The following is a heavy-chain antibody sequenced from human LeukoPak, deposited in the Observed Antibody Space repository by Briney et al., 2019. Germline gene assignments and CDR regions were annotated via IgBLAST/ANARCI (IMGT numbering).Heavy chain of an antibody. Sequence: PGGPLRLSYAASGFTFRNYVLHGLRQAPGKGLEGVAVISYDGSNKYYADSVKGRFTISRDNSKNTLYLQMNSLRAEDTAVYYCAKDRESMVRDGAFDIWGQGTMVSVSS. CDR2: ISYDGSNK. CDR1: GFTFRNYV. V-gene: IGHV3-30*18. D-gene: IGHD3-10*02. J-gene: IGHJ3*02. CDR3: AKDRESMVRDGAFDI.